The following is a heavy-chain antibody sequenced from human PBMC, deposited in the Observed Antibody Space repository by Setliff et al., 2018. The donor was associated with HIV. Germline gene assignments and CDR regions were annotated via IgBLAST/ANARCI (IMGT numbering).Heavy chain of an antibody. D-gene: IGHD3-16*01. CDR1: GYSFTKYE. J-gene: IGHJ3*01. V-gene: IGHV1-8*01. CDR3: ARRGEERNMITGALDV. CDR2: VSPSIGNS. Sequence: ASVKVSCKASGYSFTKYEINWVRQAPGQGLEWLGWVSPSIGNSDFAQKFKGRISLTTDTSIRTAYTELRGLKSDDTAVYFCARRGEERNMITGALDVWGQGSLVTVSS.